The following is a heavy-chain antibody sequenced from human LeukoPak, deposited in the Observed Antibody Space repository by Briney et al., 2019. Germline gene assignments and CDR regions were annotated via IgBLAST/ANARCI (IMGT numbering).Heavy chain of an antibody. CDR1: GGSISSYY. CDR2: IYYSGST. D-gene: IGHD3-22*01. CDR3: ARGRYYYDSSAEGY. Sequence: SETLSLTCTVSGGSISSYYWSWVRQPPGKGLEWIGYIYYSGSTNYNPSLKSRVTISVDTSKNQFSLKLSSVTAADTAVYYCARGRYYYDSSAEGYWGQGTLVTVSS. J-gene: IGHJ4*02. V-gene: IGHV4-59*01.